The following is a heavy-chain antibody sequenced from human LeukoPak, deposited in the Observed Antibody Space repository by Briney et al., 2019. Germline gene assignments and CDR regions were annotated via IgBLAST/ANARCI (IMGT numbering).Heavy chain of an antibody. Sequence: KPSETLSLTCTVSGGSISSGDYYWSWIRQPPGKGLEWIGYIYYSGSTYYNPSLKRRVTISVDTSKNQFSLKLSSVTAADTAVYYCAGVGCSSTSCYKYYYYYMDVWGKGTTVTVSS. J-gene: IGHJ6*03. CDR1: GGSISSGDYY. V-gene: IGHV4-30-4*08. CDR3: AGVGCSSTSCYKYYYYYMDV. CDR2: IYYSGST. D-gene: IGHD2-2*02.